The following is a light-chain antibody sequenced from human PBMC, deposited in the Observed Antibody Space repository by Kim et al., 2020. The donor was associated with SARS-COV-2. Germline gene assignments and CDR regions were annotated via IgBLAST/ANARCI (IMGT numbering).Light chain of an antibody. CDR2: RNN. V-gene: IGLV1-47*01. CDR1: SSNIGSNY. CDR3: AAWDDSLSGPV. Sequence: GQGVTISCSGSSSNIGSNYVYWYQQLPGTAPKLLIYRNNPRPSGVPDRFSGSKSGTSASLAISGLRSEDEADYYCAAWDDSLSGPVFGGGTQLTVL. J-gene: IGLJ2*01.